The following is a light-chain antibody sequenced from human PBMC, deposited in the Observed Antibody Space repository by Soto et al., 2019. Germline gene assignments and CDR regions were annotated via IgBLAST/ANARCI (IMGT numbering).Light chain of an antibody. Sequence: LLTQSPGTLSLSPGERATLSCRASQSLTYNSLAWYQQIPGQAPRLLIYGASNRATGIPDRFSGSGSGTDFTLTISRLEPEDFAVYYCQQYGISPRTFGQGTKVDIK. CDR3: QQYGISPRT. CDR1: QSLTYNS. J-gene: IGKJ1*01. V-gene: IGKV3-20*01. CDR2: GAS.